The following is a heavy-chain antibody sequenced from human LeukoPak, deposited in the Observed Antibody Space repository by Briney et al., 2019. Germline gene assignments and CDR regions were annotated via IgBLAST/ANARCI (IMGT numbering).Heavy chain of an antibody. Sequence: AETLCLTCTVSGGSISSSSYYWGWIRQPPGKGLEWIGSIYYSGSTYYNPSLKSRVTISVDTSKNQFSLKLSSVTAADTAVYYCARLVYFPRAHFDYWGQGTLVTVSS. CDR1: GGSISSSSYY. V-gene: IGHV4-39*01. CDR2: IYYSGST. CDR3: ARLVYFPRAHFDY. J-gene: IGHJ4*02. D-gene: IGHD2/OR15-2a*01.